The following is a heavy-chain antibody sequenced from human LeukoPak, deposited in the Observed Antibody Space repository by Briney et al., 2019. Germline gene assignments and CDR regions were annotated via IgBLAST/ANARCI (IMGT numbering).Heavy chain of an antibody. V-gene: IGHV4-4*07. J-gene: IGHJ4*02. Sequence: SETLSLTCTVSGGSISSYYWSWIRQPAGKGLEWIGRIYTSGSTNYNPSLKSRVTMSVDTSKNQFSLKLSSVTAADTAVYYCARDEVVRGVIITLLYWGQGTLVTASS. CDR3: ARDEVVRGVIITLLY. CDR2: IYTSGST. D-gene: IGHD3-10*01. CDR1: GGSISSYY.